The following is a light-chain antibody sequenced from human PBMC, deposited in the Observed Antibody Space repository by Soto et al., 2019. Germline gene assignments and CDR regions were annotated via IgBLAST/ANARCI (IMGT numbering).Light chain of an antibody. CDR3: QQYNNWPPGT. Sequence: EIVMTQSPATLSVSPGERATLSCRASQSVSSNLAWYQQKPGQAPRLLIYGASTRATGIPARFSGSGSGTEFTLTISSLPSEDCAVYYCQQYNNWPPGTFGQGTKVEI. CDR1: QSVSSN. J-gene: IGKJ1*01. V-gene: IGKV3-15*01. CDR2: GAS.